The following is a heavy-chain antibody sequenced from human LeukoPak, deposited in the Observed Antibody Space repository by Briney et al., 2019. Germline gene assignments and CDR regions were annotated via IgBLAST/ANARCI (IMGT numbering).Heavy chain of an antibody. Sequence: GSLKISCEGSGYSSTSYWIGWLRQMPGKVLEWMGVIYPGDSDTRYSPSFQGQLTISVDKSISTAYLQWSSLKASDNAMYYCARHQVLDSKPNDYHYGMDVWGQGTTVTVSS. J-gene: IGHJ6*02. CDR3: ARHQVLDSKPNDYHYGMDV. CDR1: GYSSTSYW. D-gene: IGHD4-11*01. CDR2: IYPGDSDT. V-gene: IGHV5-51*01.